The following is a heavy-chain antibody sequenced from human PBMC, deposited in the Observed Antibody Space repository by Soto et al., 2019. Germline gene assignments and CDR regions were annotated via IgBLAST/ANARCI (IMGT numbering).Heavy chain of an antibody. CDR2: IIPIFGTA. Sequence: SVKVSCKASGGTFRSYAISWVRQAPGQGLEWMGGIIPIFGTANYAQKFRGRVTITADESTSTAYMELSSLRSEDTAVYYCARGDIVVVPAANYYYGMDVWGQGTTVTVSS. J-gene: IGHJ6*02. CDR1: GGTFRSYA. CDR3: ARGDIVVVPAANYYYGMDV. V-gene: IGHV1-69*01. D-gene: IGHD2-2*01.